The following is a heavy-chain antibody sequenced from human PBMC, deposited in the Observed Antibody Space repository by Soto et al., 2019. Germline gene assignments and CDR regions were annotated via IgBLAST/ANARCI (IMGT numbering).Heavy chain of an antibody. CDR1: GFTFSSYG. Sequence: GGSLRLSCAASGFTFSSYGTHWVRQAPGKGLEWVAVISYDGSNKYYADSVQGRFTISRDISKNTLYLQTNSLSAEDPVVYYCAKDTHIVVVTAYGMHVCGQVTNVTVYS. CDR3: AKDTHIVVVTAYGMHV. D-gene: IGHD2-21*02. CDR2: ISYDGSNK. V-gene: IGHV3-30*18. J-gene: IGHJ6*02.